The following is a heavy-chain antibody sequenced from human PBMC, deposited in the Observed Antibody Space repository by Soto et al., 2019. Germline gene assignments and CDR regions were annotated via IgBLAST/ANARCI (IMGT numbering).Heavy chain of an antibody. D-gene: IGHD3-3*01. J-gene: IGHJ6*02. CDR3: ARSYYDFWSGSYYYYGMDV. Sequence: SETLSLTCTVSGGSISSGDYYWSWIRQPPGRGLEWIGCIYYSGSTYYNPSLKSRVTISVDTSKNQFSLKLSSVTAADTAVYYCARSYYDFWSGSYYYYGMDVWGQGTTVTVSS. V-gene: IGHV4-30-4*01. CDR1: GGSISSGDYY. CDR2: IYYSGST.